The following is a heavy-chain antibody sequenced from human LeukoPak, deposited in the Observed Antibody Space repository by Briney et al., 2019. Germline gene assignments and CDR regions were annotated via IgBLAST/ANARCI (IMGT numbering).Heavy chain of an antibody. CDR3: AGGRYPQPWYFDL. J-gene: IGHJ2*01. Sequence: GASVKVSCKASGYTFTSYDINWVRQATGQGLEWMGWMNPNSGNTGYAQKFQGRVTMTRNTSISTAYMELSSLRSEDMAVYYCAGGRYPQPWYFDLWGRGTLVTVSS. CDR2: MNPNSGNT. V-gene: IGHV1-8*01. D-gene: IGHD2-2*01. CDR1: GYTFTSYD.